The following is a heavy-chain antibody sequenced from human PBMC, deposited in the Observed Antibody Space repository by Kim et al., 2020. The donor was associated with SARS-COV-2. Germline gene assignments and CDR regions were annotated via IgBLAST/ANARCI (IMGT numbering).Heavy chain of an antibody. Sequence: GGSLRLSCAASGFTFSSYAMHWVRQAPGKGLEWVAVISYDGSNKYYADSVKGRFTISRDNSKNTLYLQMNSLRAEDTAVYYCARDRRLSEVWLGELSLIYWGQGTLVTVSS. J-gene: IGHJ4*02. D-gene: IGHD3-16*02. CDR2: ISYDGSNK. CDR3: ARDRRLSEVWLGELSLIY. CDR1: GFTFSSYA. V-gene: IGHV3-30-3*01.